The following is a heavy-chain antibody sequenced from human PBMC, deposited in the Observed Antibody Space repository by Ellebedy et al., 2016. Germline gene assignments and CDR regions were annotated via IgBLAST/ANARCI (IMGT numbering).Heavy chain of an antibody. Sequence: GESLKISXAASGFTFSSYAMSWVRQAPGKGLEWVSAISGSGGSTYYADSVKGRFTISRDNSKNTLYLQMNSLRAEDTAVYYCAKCSPIVVPRGGRWYFDLWGRGTLVTVSS. J-gene: IGHJ2*01. V-gene: IGHV3-23*01. CDR3: AKCSPIVVPRGGRWYFDL. CDR1: GFTFSSYA. D-gene: IGHD2-15*01. CDR2: ISGSGGST.